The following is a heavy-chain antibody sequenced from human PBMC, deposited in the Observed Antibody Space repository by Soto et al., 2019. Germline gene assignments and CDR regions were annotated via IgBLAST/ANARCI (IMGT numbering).Heavy chain of an antibody. V-gene: IGHV4-39*01. CDR2: IYYTGST. D-gene: IGHD3-3*01. CDR3: ARRVGFWSGNYPGYFDY. J-gene: IGHJ4*02. CDR1: GGSISSSGFF. Sequence: QLQLQESGPGLVKPSETLSLICTVSGGSISSSGFFWGWIRQPPGKGLEWIGSIYYTGSTYYNPSLKSRVTISVDTSRNQFSLMLNSVTAADTAVYYCARRVGFWSGNYPGYFDYWGQGTLVPVSS.